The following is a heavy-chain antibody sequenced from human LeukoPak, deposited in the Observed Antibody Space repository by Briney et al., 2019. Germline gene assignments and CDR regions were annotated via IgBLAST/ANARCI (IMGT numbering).Heavy chain of an antibody. CDR1: GGSISSGDYY. D-gene: IGHD3-3*01. CDR2: IYYSGST. CDR3: ARHRAHEYYDFWSGYDAFDI. V-gene: IGHV4-39*01. J-gene: IGHJ3*02. Sequence: SETLSLTCTVSGGSISSGDYYWGWIRQPPGKGLEWIGSIYYSGSTYYNPSLKSRVTISVDTSKNQFSLKLSSVTAADTAVYYCARHRAHEYYDFWSGYDAFDIWGQGTMVTVSS.